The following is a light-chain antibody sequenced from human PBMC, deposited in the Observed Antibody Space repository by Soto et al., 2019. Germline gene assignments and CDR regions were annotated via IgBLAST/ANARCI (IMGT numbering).Light chain of an antibody. CDR2: DDD. J-gene: IGLJ1*01. CDR3: GSWDSSLSGSGYV. Sequence: QSVLTQPPSVSAAPGQRVTISCSGSSSNIGGNSVSWYQQLPGTAPKLLIYDDDKRPSGIPDRFSGSKSGTSATLGITGFQTGDEADYYCGSWDSSLSGSGYVFGTGTKVNVL. CDR1: SSNIGGNS. V-gene: IGLV1-51*01.